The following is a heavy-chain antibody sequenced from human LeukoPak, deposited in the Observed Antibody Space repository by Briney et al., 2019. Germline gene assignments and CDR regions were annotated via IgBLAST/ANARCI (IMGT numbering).Heavy chain of an antibody. J-gene: IGHJ6*03. CDR3: ARVSSKATVRGLITKKNYFYYYMDV. V-gene: IGHV3-7*01. CDR2: IKQDGSEK. D-gene: IGHD3-10*01. Sequence: PGGSLRLSCAASGFTFSSYWMSWVRQAPGKGLECVANIKQDGSEKYYVDSVKGRFTISRDNAKNSLYLPMNSLRAEDTAVYYCARVSSKATVRGLITKKNYFYYYMDVWGKGTTVTISS. CDR1: GFTFSSYW.